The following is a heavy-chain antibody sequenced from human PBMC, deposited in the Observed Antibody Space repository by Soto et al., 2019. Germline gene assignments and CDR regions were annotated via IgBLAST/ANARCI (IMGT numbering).Heavy chain of an antibody. V-gene: IGHV3-23*01. Sequence: PGGSLRPSCAASGFTFTTFAMSWVRQAPGRGLQWVSTISAGVDITYYADSVKGRFSISRDNSRNTLYLHMNNLRAEDTAVYYCAQGPDKAVPGRDHWGQGTLVTVSS. CDR1: GFTFTTFA. D-gene: IGHD6-19*01. CDR3: AQGPDKAVPGRDH. CDR2: ISAGVDIT. J-gene: IGHJ4*02.